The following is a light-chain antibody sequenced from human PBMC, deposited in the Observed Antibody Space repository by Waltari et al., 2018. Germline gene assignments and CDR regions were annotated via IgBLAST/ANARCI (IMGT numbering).Light chain of an antibody. CDR2: WAS. V-gene: IGKV4-1*01. J-gene: IGKJ2*01. CDR3: HQYYGAPPDT. Sequence: DIVMTQSPDSLAVSLGERATINCKSSQSVFYSTSSKTYLAWYQQKPGRPPNLLIYWASTRAAGVPDRFTGSGSGTDVTLTISSLQAEDVAVYYCHQYYGAPPDTFGQGTKLEIK. CDR1: QSVFYSTSSKTY.